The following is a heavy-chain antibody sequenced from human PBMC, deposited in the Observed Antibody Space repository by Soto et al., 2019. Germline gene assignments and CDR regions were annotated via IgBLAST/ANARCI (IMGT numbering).Heavy chain of an antibody. V-gene: IGHV4-34*01. CDR2: INHSGST. CDR1: GGSFSGYY. CDR3: ARGKLGKIWFDP. Sequence: SETLSLTCAVYGGSFSGYYWSWIRQPPGKGLEWIGEINHSGSTNYNPSLKSRVTISVDTSKNQFSLKLSSVTAADTAVYYCARGKLGKIWFDPWGQGTLVPVSS. J-gene: IGHJ5*02.